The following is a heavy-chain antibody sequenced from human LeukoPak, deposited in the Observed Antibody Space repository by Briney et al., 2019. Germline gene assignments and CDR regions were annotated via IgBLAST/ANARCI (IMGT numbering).Heavy chain of an antibody. Sequence: PGGSLRLSCAASGFTVSSNYMSWVRQAPGKGLEWVSVVYSGGTTYYADSVKGRFIISRDNSKNTLYLQMNSLRAEDTAVYSCAKYTSGTSYRGLDQWGQGTLVTVSS. CDR2: VYSGGTT. CDR3: AKYTSGTSYRGLDQ. V-gene: IGHV3-66*01. D-gene: IGHD3-10*01. J-gene: IGHJ4*02. CDR1: GFTVSSNY.